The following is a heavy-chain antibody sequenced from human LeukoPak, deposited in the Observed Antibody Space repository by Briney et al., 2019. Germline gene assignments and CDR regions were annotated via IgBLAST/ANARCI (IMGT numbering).Heavy chain of an antibody. Sequence: ASVKVSCKASGYTFTGYYMHWMRQAPGQGLEWMGWINPNSGGTNYAQKFQGRVTMTRDTSISTAYMELSRLRSDDTAVYYCAGSMTTVVHTFDYWRRGTLVTVSS. V-gene: IGHV1-2*02. CDR2: INPNSGGT. CDR3: AGSMTTVVHTFDY. J-gene: IGHJ4*02. CDR1: GYTFTGYY. D-gene: IGHD4-23*01.